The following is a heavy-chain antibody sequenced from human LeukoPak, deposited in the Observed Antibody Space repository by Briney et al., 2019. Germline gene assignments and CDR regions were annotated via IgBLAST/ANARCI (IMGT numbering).Heavy chain of an antibody. CDR1: GGSISSHY. CDR3: ASGAALGY. V-gene: IGHV4-59*11. Sequence: SETLSLTCTVSGGSISSHYWSWIRQPPGKGLEWIGYIYYSGSTNYNPSHTSRVTISVGTSKNQSSLKLSSMTAADTPVYYCASGAALGYWGQGTLVTVSS. D-gene: IGHD6-6*01. J-gene: IGHJ4*02. CDR2: IYYSGST.